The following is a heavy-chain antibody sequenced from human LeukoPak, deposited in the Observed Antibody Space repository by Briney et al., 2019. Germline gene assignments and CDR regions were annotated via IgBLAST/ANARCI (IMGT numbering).Heavy chain of an antibody. V-gene: IGHV3-48*02. D-gene: IGHD3-16*01. CDR1: GFSFSSDS. J-gene: IGHJ4*02. CDR3: ARDFGWRFDY. Sequence: GGSLRLSCAASGFSFSSDSMNWVRQAPGKGLEWISYISSSSSSIYYADSVKGRFTISRDNAKNSLYLQMNSLRDEDTAVYYCARDFGWRFDYWGQGTLVTVSS. CDR2: ISSSSSSI.